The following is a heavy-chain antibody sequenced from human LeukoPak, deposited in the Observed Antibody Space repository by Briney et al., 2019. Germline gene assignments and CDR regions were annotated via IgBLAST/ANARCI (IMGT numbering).Heavy chain of an antibody. CDR2: ISGSGGAT. Sequence: PGGSLRLSCAASGFTFSSYGMGWVRLAPGKGLEWVSGISGSGGATKYADSVKGRFTISRDNAKNSLYLQMNSLRDEDTAVYYCASAGSGLYWGQGTLVTVSS. J-gene: IGHJ4*02. CDR1: GFTFSSYG. CDR3: ASAGSGLY. V-gene: IGHV3-23*01. D-gene: IGHD6-19*01.